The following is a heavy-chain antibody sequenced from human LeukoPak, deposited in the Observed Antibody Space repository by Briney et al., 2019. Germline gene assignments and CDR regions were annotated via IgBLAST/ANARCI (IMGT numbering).Heavy chain of an antibody. CDR3: AVGANPGAFDY. D-gene: IGHD1-26*01. CDR2: INGDGSGT. Sequence: GGSLRLSCAASGFTFSNYWMHWVRQAPGKGLVWVSRINGDGSGTGYADSVKGRFTISRDNAKNTLYLQMNSLRAEDTAVYYCAVGANPGAFDYWGQGTLVTVSS. V-gene: IGHV3-74*01. J-gene: IGHJ4*02. CDR1: GFTFSNYW.